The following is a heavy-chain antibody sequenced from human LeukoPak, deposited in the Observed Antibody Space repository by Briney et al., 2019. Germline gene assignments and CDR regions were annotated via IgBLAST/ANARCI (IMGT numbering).Heavy chain of an antibody. V-gene: IGHV1-2*02. Sequence: GASVKVSCKASGFTFTGHYMHWVRQAPGQGLEWMGWIHAGRGDTNYAQKFQGRLTMTRDTSINTLFMELSSLRSDDTAVYYCARDENWGPDYWGQGTLVTVSS. CDR1: GFTFTGHY. CDR3: ARDENWGPDY. J-gene: IGHJ4*02. CDR2: IHAGRGDT. D-gene: IGHD7-27*01.